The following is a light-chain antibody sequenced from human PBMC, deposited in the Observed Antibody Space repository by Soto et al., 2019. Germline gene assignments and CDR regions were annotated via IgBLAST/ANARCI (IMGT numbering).Light chain of an antibody. CDR2: AAS. CDR3: LQHYSDRQYT. Sequence: DIEMTQSPSSLAASVGDRVTITCRASQDIRNDLTWYQQRPGKAPQRLIFAASALESGVPSRFSGRGFGTQFTLSISRLLPEDVATYYCLQHYSDRQYTFGQGTKLEV. CDR1: QDIRND. V-gene: IGKV1-17*01. J-gene: IGKJ2*01.